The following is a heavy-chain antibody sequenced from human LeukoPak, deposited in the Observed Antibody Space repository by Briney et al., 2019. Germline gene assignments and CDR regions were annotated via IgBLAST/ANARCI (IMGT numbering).Heavy chain of an antibody. CDR2: ISAYNGNA. D-gene: IGHD2-2*01. CDR1: GYTFTSYG. CDR3: ARVGVEDIVVVPAAAPGVYYFDY. V-gene: IGHV1-18*01. Sequence: ASVKASCKASGYTFTSYGISWVRQAPGQGLEWMGWISAYNGNANYAQKLQGRVTMTTDTSTSTAYMELRSLRSDDTAVYYCARVGVEDIVVVPAAAPGVYYFDYWGQGTLVTVSS. J-gene: IGHJ4*02.